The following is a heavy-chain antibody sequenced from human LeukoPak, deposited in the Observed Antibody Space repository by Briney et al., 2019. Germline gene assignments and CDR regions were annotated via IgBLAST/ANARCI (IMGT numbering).Heavy chain of an antibody. V-gene: IGHV3-7*05. CDR2: IHQDAGEK. Sequence: GGSLRLSCAASGFSFSDSWMTWVRQTPGKGLQWVASIHQDAGEKQYLDSVRGRFTISRDNARNSLYLQMNSLRVEDTAVYYCASSKDHYCRYWGQGTPVTVSS. CDR3: ASSKDHYCRY. J-gene: IGHJ4*02. CDR1: GFSFSDSW.